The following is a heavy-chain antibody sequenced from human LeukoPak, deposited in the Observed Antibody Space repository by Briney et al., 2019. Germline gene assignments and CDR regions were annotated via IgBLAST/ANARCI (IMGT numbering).Heavy chain of an antibody. V-gene: IGHV3-74*01. Sequence: GGSLRLSCAASGFTLSTYWMHWVRQAPGKGLVWVSRINTDGSVTNYADSVKGRFTISRDNAKNTVYLEMNSLRADDTAVYYCARAYPVDVVVVPAAPDFWGQGTLVTVSS. D-gene: IGHD2-2*01. CDR1: GFTLSTYW. CDR2: INTDGSVT. CDR3: ARAYPVDVVVVPAAPDF. J-gene: IGHJ4*02.